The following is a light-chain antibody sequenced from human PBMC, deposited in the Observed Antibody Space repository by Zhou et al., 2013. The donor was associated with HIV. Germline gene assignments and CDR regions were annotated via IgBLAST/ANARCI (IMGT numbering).Light chain of an antibody. V-gene: IGKV3-15*01. CDR1: QSVSSD. Sequence: EIVMTQSPVTLSVSPGESATLSCRASQSVSSDLAWYQQIPGQAPRLLIYDASTRATGIPPRFSGSGSGTDFTLTISGLEPEDFAVYYCHHYGSSSWTFGLGTKVEFK. J-gene: IGKJ1*01. CDR3: HHYGSSSWT. CDR2: DAS.